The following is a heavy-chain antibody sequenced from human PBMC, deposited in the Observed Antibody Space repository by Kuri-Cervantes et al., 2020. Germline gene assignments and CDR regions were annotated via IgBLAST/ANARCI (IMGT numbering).Heavy chain of an antibody. V-gene: IGHV4-61*08. CDR2: ISYSGST. Sequence: SETLSPTCTVSAASVTSGGYYWSWIRQPPGKRLELIGCISYSGSTNYSPSLKSLGTISVDTSKTQFCLKLNSVTAADTAVYSCVGAPNECYFDSWGQGTLVTVS. CDR3: VGAPNECYFDS. J-gene: IGHJ4*02. CDR1: AASVTSGGYY. D-gene: IGHD2-8*01.